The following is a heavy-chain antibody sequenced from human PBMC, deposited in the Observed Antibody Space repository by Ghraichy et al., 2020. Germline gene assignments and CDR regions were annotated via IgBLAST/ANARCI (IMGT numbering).Heavy chain of an antibody. D-gene: IGHD4-17*01. CDR3: AIYGDYGGYFDY. J-gene: IGHJ4*02. CDR2: ISGSGGST. Sequence: GGSLRLSCAASGFTFSSYAMSWVRQAPGKGLEWVSAISGSGGSTYYADSVKGRFTISRDNSKNTLYLQMNSLRAEDTAVYYCAIYGDYGGYFDYWGQGTLVTVSS. CDR1: GFTFSSYA. V-gene: IGHV3-23*01.